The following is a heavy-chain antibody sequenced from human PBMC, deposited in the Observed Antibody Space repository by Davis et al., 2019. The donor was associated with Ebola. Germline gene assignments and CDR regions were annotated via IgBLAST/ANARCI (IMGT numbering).Heavy chain of an antibody. CDR3: ARDRRGAGHYYYYYGMDV. CDR1: GFTFSSYG. D-gene: IGHD3-10*01. Sequence: PGGSLRLSCAASGFTFSSYGMHWVRQAPGKGLEWVAVISYDGSNKYYADSVKGRFTISRDNSKNTLYLQMNSLRAEDTAVYYCARDRRGAGHYYYYYGMDVWGQGTTVTVSS. J-gene: IGHJ6*02. CDR2: ISYDGSNK. V-gene: IGHV3-30*19.